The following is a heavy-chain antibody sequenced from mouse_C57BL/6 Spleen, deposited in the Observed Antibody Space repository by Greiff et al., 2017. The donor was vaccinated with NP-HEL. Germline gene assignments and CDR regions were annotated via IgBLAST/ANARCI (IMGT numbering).Heavy chain of an antibody. CDR1: GFTFSSYG. V-gene: IGHV5-6*01. J-gene: IGHJ2*01. CDR3: ARQGYSVFDY. Sequence: EVQGVESGGDLVKPGGSLKLSCAASGFTFSSYGMSWVRQTPDKRLEWVATISSGGSYTYYPDSVKGRFTISRDNAKNTLYLQMSSLKSEDTAMYYCARQGYSVFDYWGQGTTLTVSS. D-gene: IGHD2-3*01. CDR2: ISSGGSYT.